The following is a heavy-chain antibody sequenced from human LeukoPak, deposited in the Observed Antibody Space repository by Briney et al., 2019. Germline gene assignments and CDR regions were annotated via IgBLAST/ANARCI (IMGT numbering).Heavy chain of an antibody. J-gene: IGHJ6*03. CDR3: ARQPFGYSSSWYINYYYMDV. D-gene: IGHD6-13*01. V-gene: IGHV4-39*01. Sequence: SETLSLTCTVSGGSISSSSYYWGWIRQPPGKGLEWIGSIYYSGSTYYNPSLKSRVTISVDTSKNQFSLKLSSVTAADTAVYYCARQPFGYSSSWYINYYYMDVWGKGTTVTISS. CDR1: GGSISSSSYY. CDR2: IYYSGST.